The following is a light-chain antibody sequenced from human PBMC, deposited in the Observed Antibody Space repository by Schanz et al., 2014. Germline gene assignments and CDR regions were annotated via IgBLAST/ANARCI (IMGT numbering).Light chain of an antibody. CDR3: QSYDSTLRRV. J-gene: IGLJ2*01. Sequence: QSVLTQPPSVSGAPGQRVTISCTGSSSNIGADYDVHWYQQLPGTAPKLLIYDSRDRPSGVPDRFSGSKSGTSASLAITGLQAEDEADYYCQSYDSTLRRVFGGGTKLTVL. V-gene: IGLV1-40*01. CDR1: SSNIGADYD. CDR2: DSR.